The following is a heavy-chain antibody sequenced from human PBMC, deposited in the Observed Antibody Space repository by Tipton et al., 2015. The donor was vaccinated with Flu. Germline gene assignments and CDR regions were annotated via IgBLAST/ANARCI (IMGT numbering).Heavy chain of an antibody. Sequence: TLSLTCTVSGGSISSYYWSWIRQPPGKGLEWIGYIYYSGSTNYNPSLKSRVTISVDTSKNQFSLKLSSVTAADTAVYYCARDTASGMDVWGQGTTDTVSS. J-gene: IGHJ6*02. CDR3: ARDTASGMDV. CDR2: IYYSGST. V-gene: IGHV4-59*01. CDR1: GGSISSYY.